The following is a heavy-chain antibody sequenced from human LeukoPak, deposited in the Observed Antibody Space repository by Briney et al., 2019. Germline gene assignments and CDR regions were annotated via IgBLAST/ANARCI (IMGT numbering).Heavy chain of an antibody. Sequence: AGSLRLSCAASGFTFSSYSMDWVRQAPGKGLEWVSSISSSNSYIYNADSVKGRFTISRDNAKNSLYLQMNSLRAEDTAVYYCARDQGLLVVAGRFGYWGQGTLVTVSS. D-gene: IGHD6-19*01. CDR3: ARDQGLLVVAGRFGY. CDR2: ISSSNSYI. V-gene: IGHV3-21*01. CDR1: GFTFSSYS. J-gene: IGHJ4*02.